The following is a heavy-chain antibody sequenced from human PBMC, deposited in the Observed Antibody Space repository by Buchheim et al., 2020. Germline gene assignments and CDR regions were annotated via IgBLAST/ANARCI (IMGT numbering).Heavy chain of an antibody. CDR3: ARDDCSGGSCYSGDAFDI. D-gene: IGHD2-15*01. CDR2: IWYDGSNK. V-gene: IGHV3-33*01. J-gene: IGHJ3*02. CDR1: GFTFSSYG. Sequence: QVQLVESGGGVVQPGRSLRLSCAASGFTFSSYGMHWVRQAPGKGLEWVAGIWYDGSNKYYADSVKGRFTISRDNSKNTLYLQMNSLRAEDTAVYYCARDDCSGGSCYSGDAFDIWGQGT.